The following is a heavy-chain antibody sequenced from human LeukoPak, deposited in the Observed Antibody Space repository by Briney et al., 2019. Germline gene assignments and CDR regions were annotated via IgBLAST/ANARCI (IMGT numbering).Heavy chain of an antibody. Sequence: SETLSLTCTVSGDSISSSSYYWGWIRQPPGKGLEWIGSIYYSGSTYYNPSLKSRVTISVDTSKDQFSLKLSSVTAADTAVYYCARPRSSGWTPQFDPWGQGTLVTVSS. CDR2: IYYSGST. J-gene: IGHJ5*02. V-gene: IGHV4-39*01. CDR3: ARPRSSGWTPQFDP. CDR1: GDSISSSSYY. D-gene: IGHD6-19*01.